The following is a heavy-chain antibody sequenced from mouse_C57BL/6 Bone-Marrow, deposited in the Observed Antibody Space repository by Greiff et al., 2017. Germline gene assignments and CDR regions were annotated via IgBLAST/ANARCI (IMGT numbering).Heavy chain of an antibody. CDR2: ISNLAYSI. Sequence: EVKLVESGGGLVQPGGSLKLSCAASGFTFSDYGMAWVRQAPRKGLEWVAFISNLAYSIYYADTVTGRFTISRENAKNTLYLELSSLRSEDSAMYYCARRRDYDGYSYAMDYWGQGTSVTVSS. J-gene: IGHJ4*01. D-gene: IGHD2-3*01. CDR1: GFTFSDYG. CDR3: ARRRDYDGYSYAMDY. V-gene: IGHV5-15*01.